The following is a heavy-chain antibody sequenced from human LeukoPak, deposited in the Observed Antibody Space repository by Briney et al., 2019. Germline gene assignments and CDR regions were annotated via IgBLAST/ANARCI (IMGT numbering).Heavy chain of an antibody. CDR1: GFTFDDYA. CDR3: ARGNRDSSGFYYYYGMDV. D-gene: IGHD6-19*01. Sequence: GGSLRLSCAASGFTFDDYAMFWVRQAPGKGLEWVSGISWNSKNIGYAASAKGRFTISRDNGKNSLYLQMNSLRAEDTAFYYCARGNRDSSGFYYYYGMDVWGQGTTVTVSS. J-gene: IGHJ6*02. V-gene: IGHV3-9*01. CDR2: ISWNSKNI.